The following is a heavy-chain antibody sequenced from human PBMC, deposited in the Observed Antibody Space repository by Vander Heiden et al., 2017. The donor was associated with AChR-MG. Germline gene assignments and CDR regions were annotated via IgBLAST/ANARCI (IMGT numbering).Heavy chain of an antibody. J-gene: IGHJ4*02. D-gene: IGHD3-10*01. CDR3: AKVLTTSSSGVGD. CDR2: ISGIGTNT. CDR1: GSTLSTYP. Sequence: EGQLLESGGGLVQPRGSRTLPCATSGSTLSTYPRSCALPAPGKVLEWVSTISGIGTNTNDADPGKGRFTSSRDNSKMTLYLQIDRVRVEDTAIYYCAKVLTTSSSGVGDWGQGTLVTVSS. V-gene: IGHV3-23*01.